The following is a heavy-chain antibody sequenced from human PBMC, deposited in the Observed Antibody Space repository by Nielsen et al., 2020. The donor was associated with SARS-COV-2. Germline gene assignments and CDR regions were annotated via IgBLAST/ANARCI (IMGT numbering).Heavy chain of an antibody. CDR2: ISGGGTTT. Sequence: GGSLRLSCATSGFIFSDYYMGWIRQAPGKGLEWVSYISGGGTTTYYADSVKGRFTISRDNSKNTLYLQMNSLRAEDTAVYYCAKDDDCSGGSCYSGAFDIWGQGTMVTVSS. V-gene: IGHV3-11*04. J-gene: IGHJ3*02. CDR1: GFIFSDYY. CDR3: AKDDDCSGGSCYSGAFDI. D-gene: IGHD2-15*01.